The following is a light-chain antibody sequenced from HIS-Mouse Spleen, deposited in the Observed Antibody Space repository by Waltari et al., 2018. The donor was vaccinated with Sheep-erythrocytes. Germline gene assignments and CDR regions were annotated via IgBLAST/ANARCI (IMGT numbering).Light chain of an antibody. CDR2: SNN. CDR1: SSNIGSTT. V-gene: IGLV1-44*01. J-gene: IGLJ3*02. CDR3: AAWDDSLNGPV. Sequence: QSVLTQPPSASGTPGQRVTISCSGSSSNIGSTTVNWYQQLPVTAPKLLIYSNNQRPAGVPDGFSGSKSGTSASLAISGLQSEDEADYYCAAWDDSLNGPVFGGGTKLTVL.